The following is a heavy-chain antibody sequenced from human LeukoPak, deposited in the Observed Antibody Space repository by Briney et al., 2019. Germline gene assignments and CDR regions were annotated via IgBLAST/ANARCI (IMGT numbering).Heavy chain of an antibody. V-gene: IGHV3-48*04. Sequence: GGSLRLSCAASGFTFSSYSMNWVRQAPGKGLEWVSYIDLSGSTLYYVDSVKGRFTISRDNAKNSLYLQMNSLRAENTAVYYCARGPPLFDPWGQGTLVAVSS. CDR2: IDLSGSTL. CDR1: GFTFSSYS. J-gene: IGHJ5*02. CDR3: ARGPPLFDP.